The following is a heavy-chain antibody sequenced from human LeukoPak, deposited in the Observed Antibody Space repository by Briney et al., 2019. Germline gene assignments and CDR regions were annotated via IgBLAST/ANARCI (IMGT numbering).Heavy chain of an antibody. Sequence: GASVKVSCKASGYTFTGYYMHWVRQAPGQGLEWMGWINPNSGGTNYAQKFQGRATMTRDTSITTAYMELSRLRSDDTAVYYCARDSGDGYNLFDYWGQGTLVTVSS. J-gene: IGHJ4*02. D-gene: IGHD5-24*01. CDR2: INPNSGGT. CDR3: ARDSGDGYNLFDY. CDR1: GYTFTGYY. V-gene: IGHV1-2*02.